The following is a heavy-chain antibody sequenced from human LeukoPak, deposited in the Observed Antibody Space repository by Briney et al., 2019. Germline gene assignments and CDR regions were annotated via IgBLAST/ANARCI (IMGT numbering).Heavy chain of an antibody. CDR1: GGSISSGSYY. J-gene: IGHJ4*02. V-gene: IGHV4-61*02. CDR2: IYTSGST. CDR3: ARDVDEYCSSTSCYRGGDYFDY. Sequence: SQTLSLTCTVSGGSISSGSYYWSCIRQPAGKGLEWIGRIYTSGSTNYNPSLKSRATISLDTSKYQFSLKLSSVAAADTAVYYCARDVDEYCSSTSCYRGGDYFDYWGQGTLVTVSS. D-gene: IGHD2-2*01.